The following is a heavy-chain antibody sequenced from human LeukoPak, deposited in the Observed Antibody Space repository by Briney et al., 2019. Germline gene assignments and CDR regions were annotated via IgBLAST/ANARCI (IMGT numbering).Heavy chain of an antibody. CDR1: GFTFSNYG. CDR2: ISYDGSNK. J-gene: IGHJ6*02. Sequence: PGGSLRLSCAASGFTFSNYGMHWVRQAPGKGLEWVAVISYDGSNKYYADSVKGRFTISRDNSKNTLYLQMSSQRAEDTAVYYCARDRDEMLTYYYYGMDVWGQGTTVTVSS. CDR3: ARDRDEMLTYYYYGMDV. V-gene: IGHV3-30*03. D-gene: IGHD2-8*01.